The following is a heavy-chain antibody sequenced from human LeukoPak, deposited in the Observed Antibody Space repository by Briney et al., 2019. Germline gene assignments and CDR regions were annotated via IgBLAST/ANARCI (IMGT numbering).Heavy chain of an antibody. V-gene: IGHV1-18*01. Sequence: GASVKVSCKASGYSFTTYGVSWVRQAPGQGLEWLGWISTYNGNANYAQNLHDRVTMTTDTSTSTAYMELRSLRSDDTAVYYCARNLPIVVVPAASFDYWGQGTLVTVSS. D-gene: IGHD2-2*01. CDR2: ISTYNGNA. CDR1: GYSFTTYG. CDR3: ARNLPIVVVPAASFDY. J-gene: IGHJ4*02.